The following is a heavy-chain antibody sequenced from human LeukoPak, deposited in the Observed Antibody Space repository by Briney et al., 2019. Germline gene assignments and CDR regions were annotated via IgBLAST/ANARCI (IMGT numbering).Heavy chain of an antibody. J-gene: IGHJ3*02. V-gene: IGHV1-69*04. CDR1: LGTFSSYA. CDR2: IMPILSLA. CDR3: ARSSDTAMPKAAFDI. Sequence: SVKISCKATLGTFSSYAISWVRQAAGQGREWMGRIMPILSLANHAQGLQRRVPITAEKSTRTAYMELSSLRPEHMAVYYCARSSDTAMPKAAFDIWGQGTMVTVSS. D-gene: IGHD5-18*01.